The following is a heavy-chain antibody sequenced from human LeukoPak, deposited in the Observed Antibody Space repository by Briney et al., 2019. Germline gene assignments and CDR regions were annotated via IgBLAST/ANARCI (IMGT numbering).Heavy chain of an antibody. V-gene: IGHV4-59*12. Sequence: SETLSLTCTVSGGSISSYYWSWIRQPPGKGLEWIGYIYYSGSTNYNPSLKSRVTISVDTSKNQFSLKLSSVTAADTAVYYCARGLRPPPDNWGSYRYILRSTHAFDIWGQGTMVTVSS. J-gene: IGHJ3*02. CDR1: GGSISSYY. CDR3: ARGLRPPPDNWGSYRYILRSTHAFDI. D-gene: IGHD3-16*02. CDR2: IYYSGST.